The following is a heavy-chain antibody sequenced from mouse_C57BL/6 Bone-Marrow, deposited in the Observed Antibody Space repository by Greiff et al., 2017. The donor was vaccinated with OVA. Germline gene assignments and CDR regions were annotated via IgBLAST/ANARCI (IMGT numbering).Heavy chain of an antibody. V-gene: IGHV14-1*01. CDR2: LDPEDGDT. J-gene: IGHJ4*01. CDR3: TLYDGYSYYYAMDY. CDR1: GFNIKDYY. Sequence: VQLQQSGAELVRPGASVKLSCTASGFNIKDYYMHWVKQRPEPGLEWIGRLDPEDGDTEYAPKFQGKATMTADTSSNPAYLQLSSLTSEDTAVYYCTLYDGYSYYYAMDYWGQGTSVTVSS. D-gene: IGHD2-3*01.